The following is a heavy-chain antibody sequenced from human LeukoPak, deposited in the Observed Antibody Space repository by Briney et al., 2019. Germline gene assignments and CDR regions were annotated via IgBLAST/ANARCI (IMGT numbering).Heavy chain of an antibody. V-gene: IGHV3-7*01. J-gene: IGHJ3*02. Sequence: GSLRLSCAASGFTFSRYWMSRVRQAPGKGLEWVANIKQDGSEKYYVDSVKGRFTISRDNAKNSLYLQMNSLRAEDTAVYYCAREGDAFDIWGQGTMVTVSS. CDR2: IKQDGSEK. CDR3: AREGDAFDI. CDR1: GFTFSRYW.